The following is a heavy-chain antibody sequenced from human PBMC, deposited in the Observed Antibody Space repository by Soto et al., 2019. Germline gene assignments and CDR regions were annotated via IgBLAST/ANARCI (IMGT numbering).Heavy chain of an antibody. Sequence: SVKVSCKASGGTFSSYAISWVRQAPGQGLEWMGGIIPIFGTANYAQKFQGRVTITADESTSTAYMELSSLRSEDTAVYYCARDRSRYSALVGWFDPWGQGALVTVSS. V-gene: IGHV1-69*13. CDR3: ARDRSRYSALVGWFDP. CDR1: GGTFSSYA. D-gene: IGHD3-9*01. J-gene: IGHJ5*02. CDR2: IIPIFGTA.